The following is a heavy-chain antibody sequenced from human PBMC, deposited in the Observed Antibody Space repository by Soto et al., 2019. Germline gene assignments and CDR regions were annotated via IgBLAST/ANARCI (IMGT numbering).Heavy chain of an antibody. V-gene: IGHV4-30-4*01. CDR1: GGSVNTGDNY. CDR3: AREPLDGMDV. Sequence: QVQLHQSGPGLVKPSQTLSLECTVIGGSVNTGDNYWSWVRQSPGRVLEWIGYSYHTGNTFYNPALENRVTMSVYASKNQFSLTLTSVTAADTAVYFCAREPLDGMDVWGHGTNVTVSS. CDR2: SYHTGNT. J-gene: IGHJ6*02.